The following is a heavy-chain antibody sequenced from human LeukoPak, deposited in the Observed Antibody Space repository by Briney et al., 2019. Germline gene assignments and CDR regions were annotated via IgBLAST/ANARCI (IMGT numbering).Heavy chain of an antibody. J-gene: IGHJ6*03. V-gene: IGHV3-48*03. D-gene: IGHD4-11*01. CDR3: ARGPTVRDMDV. CDR1: GFTFSSYE. CDR2: ISSSGSTI. Sequence: GGSLRLSCAASGFTFSSYEMNLVRQAPGKGLEWVSYISSSGSTIYYADSVKGRFTISRDNAKNSLYLQMNSLRAEDTAVYYCARGPTVRDMDVWGKGTTVTVSS.